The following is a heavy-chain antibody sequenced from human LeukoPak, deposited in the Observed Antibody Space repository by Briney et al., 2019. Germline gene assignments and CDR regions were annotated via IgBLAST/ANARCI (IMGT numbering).Heavy chain of an antibody. CDR2: ISGSSGTR. CDR1: GFTFSSYS. Sequence: PGGSLGLSCAASGFTFSSYSMNWVRQAPGKGLEWLSYISGSSGTRYYADSVKGRFTISRDNAKNSLYLQMNSLRVEDTAVYYCARAPYTSGWYRGDNDYWGQGTLVTVSS. J-gene: IGHJ4*02. V-gene: IGHV3-48*01. CDR3: ARAPYTSGWYRGDNDY. D-gene: IGHD6-19*01.